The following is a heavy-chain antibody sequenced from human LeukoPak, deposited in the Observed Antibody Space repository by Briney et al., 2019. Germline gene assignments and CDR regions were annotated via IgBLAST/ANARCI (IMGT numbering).Heavy chain of an antibody. J-gene: IGHJ4*02. CDR2: ISGSGGST. CDR3: ARDYDSSGYSPSY. V-gene: IGHV3-23*01. Sequence: QSGGSLRLSCAASGFTFSSYAMSWVRQAPGKGLEWVSAISGSGGSTYYADSVKGRFTISRDNSKNTLYLQMNSLRAEDAAVYYCARDYDSSGYSPSYWGQGTLVTVSS. CDR1: GFTFSSYA. D-gene: IGHD3-22*01.